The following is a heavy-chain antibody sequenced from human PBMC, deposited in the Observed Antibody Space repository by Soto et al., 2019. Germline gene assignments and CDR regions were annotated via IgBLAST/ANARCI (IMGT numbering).Heavy chain of an antibody. D-gene: IGHD1-26*01. CDR3: AGKQWEPSGNYYFDY. Sequence: QVQLVESGGGLVKPRGSLRLSCATSGFTFSDYYMSWVRQAPGKGLEWVSYISSSSTYTNYADSVKGRFTISRDNAKNSLYLQMSSLRAEDTAVYYCAGKQWEPSGNYYFDYWGQGTLVTVSS. CDR2: ISSSSTYT. CDR1: GFTFSDYY. V-gene: IGHV3-11*06. J-gene: IGHJ4*02.